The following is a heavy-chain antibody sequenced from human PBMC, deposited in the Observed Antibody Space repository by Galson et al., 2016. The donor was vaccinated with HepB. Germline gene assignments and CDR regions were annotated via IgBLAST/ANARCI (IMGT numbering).Heavy chain of an antibody. J-gene: IGHJ6*02. D-gene: IGHD6-19*01. CDR1: GGTFSNSA. CDR2: IIPILDII. CDR3: ARDGTSGSYGDGWDV. V-gene: IGHV1-69*04. Sequence: SVKVSCKASGGTFSNSAINWVRQAPGRGLEWMGRIIPILDIINYSPIFRGRVTITADTSTSTVFMELSSLTSEDSAMIYCARDGTSGSYGDGWDVWGQGTTVTVSS.